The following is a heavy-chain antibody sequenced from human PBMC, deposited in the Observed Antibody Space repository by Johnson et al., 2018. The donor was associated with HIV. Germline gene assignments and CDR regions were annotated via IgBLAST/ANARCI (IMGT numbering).Heavy chain of an antibody. D-gene: IGHD1-26*01. CDR3: AGELGGSGFDV. CDR1: GFTVSSSS. Sequence: VQLVESGGGLVQPGGSLRLSCAEYGFTVSSSSMSWVRQAPGKGLEWVSVIYSGGSTYHADSVKGRFTISRDNSKNTVYLQMNSLIAEDTAVYYCAGELGGSGFDVWGQGTMVTVSS. J-gene: IGHJ3*01. V-gene: IGHV3-53*04. CDR2: IYSGGST.